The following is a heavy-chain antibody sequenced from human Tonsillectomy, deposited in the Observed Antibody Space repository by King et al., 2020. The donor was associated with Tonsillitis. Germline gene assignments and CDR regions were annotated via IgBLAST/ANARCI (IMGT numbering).Heavy chain of an antibody. CDR3: VRPYSSPSDLDY. CDR1: GVSFSNYA. Sequence: VQLEESGGGVVQPGKSQRLSCVASGVSFSNYAMHWVRQAPGKGLEWVSPISFGGNDKYYADSVKDRFTISRDNSKNTLYHQMNNLRPDDTALYFCVRPYSSPSDLDYWRQGTLVTVSS. D-gene: IGHD2-15*01. V-gene: IGHV3-30*14. J-gene: IGHJ4*02. CDR2: ISFGGNDK.